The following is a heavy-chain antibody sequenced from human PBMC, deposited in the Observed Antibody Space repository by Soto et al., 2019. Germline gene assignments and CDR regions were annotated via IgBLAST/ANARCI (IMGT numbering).Heavy chain of an antibody. CDR2: IIPIFGTA. V-gene: IGHV1-69*13. CDR1: GGTFSSYA. J-gene: IGHJ5*02. CDR3: ARDRSRYSALVGWFDP. D-gene: IGHD2-15*01. Sequence: GPSVKVSCKASGGTFSSYAISWVRQAPGQGLEWMGGIIPIFGTANYAQKFQGRVTITADESTSTAYMELSSLRSEDTAVYYCARDRSRYSALVGWFDPWGQGTLVTVSS.